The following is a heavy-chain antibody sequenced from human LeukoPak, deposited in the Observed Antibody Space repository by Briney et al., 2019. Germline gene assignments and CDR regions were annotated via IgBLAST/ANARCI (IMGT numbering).Heavy chain of an antibody. D-gene: IGHD1-1*01. V-gene: IGHV3-23*01. J-gene: IGHJ4*02. CDR1: GLTFSSSA. CDR3: AKARYNWNDGTLDC. CDR2: ITGTGGTT. Sequence: PGGSLRLSCVVSGLTFSSSALSWVRQAPGKGLQWVSSITGTGGTTHYADSVKGRFIISRDNAKNTVYLQMNSLRVEDTAVYYCAKARYNWNDGTLDCWGQGTLVTVSS.